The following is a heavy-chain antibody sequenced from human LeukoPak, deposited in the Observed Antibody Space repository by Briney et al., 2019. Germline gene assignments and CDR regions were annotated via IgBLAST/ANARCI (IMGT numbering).Heavy chain of an antibody. J-gene: IGHJ4*02. D-gene: IGHD3-9*01. Sequence: SETLPLTCTVSEGSISGYYSSWIRQPPGKGLEWIGFIFSSGSTSYNPSLKSRVTISVDTSKNQVSLRLNSVTAADTAMYYCARHTPGSFDFVWGQGTLVTVSS. V-gene: IGHV4-59*08. CDR2: IFSSGST. CDR3: ARHTPGSFDFV. CDR1: EGSISGYY.